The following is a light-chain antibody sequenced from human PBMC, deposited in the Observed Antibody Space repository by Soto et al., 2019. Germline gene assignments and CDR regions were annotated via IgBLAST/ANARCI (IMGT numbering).Light chain of an antibody. CDR3: QQYHNWWT. V-gene: IGKV3-15*01. CDR2: GAS. CDR1: QSVSSN. Sequence: IEMTQSPATLSVSPGERATLSCRASQSVSSNLVWYQQKPGQAPRLLIYGASTRVTGIPARFSGSGSGTEFTLTISSMQSEDFAVYYCQQYHNWWTVGKGTKVEIK. J-gene: IGKJ1*01.